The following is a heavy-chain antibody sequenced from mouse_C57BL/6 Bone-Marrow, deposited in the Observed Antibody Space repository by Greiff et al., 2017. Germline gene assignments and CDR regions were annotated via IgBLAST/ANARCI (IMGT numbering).Heavy chain of an antibody. V-gene: IGHV5-12*01. Sequence: EVQRVESGGGLVQPGGSLKLSCAASGFTFSDYYMYWVRQTPEKRLEWVAYISNGGGSTYYPDTVKGRFTISRDNAKNTLYLQRSRLKSEDTDMYYCARQDYYGSSQYYYAMDYWGQGTSVTVSS. CDR3: ARQDYYGSSQYYYAMDY. D-gene: IGHD1-1*01. J-gene: IGHJ4*01. CDR2: ISNGGGST. CDR1: GFTFSDYY.